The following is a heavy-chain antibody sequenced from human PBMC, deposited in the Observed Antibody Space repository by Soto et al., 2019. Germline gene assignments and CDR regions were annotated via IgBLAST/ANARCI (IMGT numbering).Heavy chain of an antibody. CDR2: ISSTSSYI. D-gene: IGHD5-18*01. Sequence: GRSLRLSGAAPGGTFSTCSRNWDRQAPGKGLEWVSSISSTSSYIYFADSVRGRFTISRDNAKNSLYLQMNSLRAEDTAVYYCARHGYNYGGGYFDYWGQGTLVTVSS. CDR1: GGTFSTCS. J-gene: IGHJ4*02. V-gene: IGHV3-21*06. CDR3: ARHGYNYGGGYFDY.